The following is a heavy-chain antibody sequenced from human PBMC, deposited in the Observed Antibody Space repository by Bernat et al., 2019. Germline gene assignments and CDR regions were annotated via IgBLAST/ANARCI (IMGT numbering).Heavy chain of an antibody. J-gene: IGHJ5*02. CDR3: ARAVTYYYDSSGYYLNWFDP. V-gene: IGHV1-2*04. CDR1: GYTFTVYY. CDR2: INPNSGGT. Sequence: QVQLVQSGAEVKKPGASVKVSCKASGYTFTVYYMHWVRQAPGQGLEWMGWINPNSGGTNYAQKFQGWVTMTRDTSISTAYMELSRLRSDDTAVYYCARAVTYYYDSSGYYLNWFDPWGQGTLVTVSS. D-gene: IGHD3-22*01.